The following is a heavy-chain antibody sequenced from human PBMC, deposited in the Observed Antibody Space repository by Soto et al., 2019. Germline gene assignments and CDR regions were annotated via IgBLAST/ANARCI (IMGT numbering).Heavy chain of an antibody. D-gene: IGHD1-20*01. V-gene: IGHV3-15*01. J-gene: IGHJ4*02. CDR1: AFTFSNAW. Sequence: GGSLRLSCAASAFTFSNAWMTWVRQAPGKGLEWVGRIKSKPDGGTTDYAAPVKGRFTISRDDSKNTLYLQMNSLKIEDTAIYYCTTFNWINLDDYWGQGTLVTVSS. CDR2: IKSKPDGGTT. CDR3: TTFNWINLDDY.